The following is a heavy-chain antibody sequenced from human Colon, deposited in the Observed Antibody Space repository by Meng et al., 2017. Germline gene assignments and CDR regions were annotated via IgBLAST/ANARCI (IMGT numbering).Heavy chain of an antibody. CDR3: ATRGNPYVNC. J-gene: IGHJ4*02. CDR1: SYNLSSDG. CDR2: INVYNGKV. Sequence: LGKSGVEVKKPGASLTVSCDASSYNLSSDGFSRFRQAPGQGLEWLGWINVYNGKVDYAQKFQGRVTLTTDTSTSTGYMELRSLRFDDTAVYYCATRGNPYVNCWGQGTLVTVSS. D-gene: IGHD2-8*01. V-gene: IGHV1-18*01.